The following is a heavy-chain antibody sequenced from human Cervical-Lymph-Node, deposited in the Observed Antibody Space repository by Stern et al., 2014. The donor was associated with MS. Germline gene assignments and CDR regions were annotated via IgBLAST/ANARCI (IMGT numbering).Heavy chain of an antibody. CDR2: ILTMSAQV. CDR1: GGTFTPYA. D-gene: IGHD2-8*01. J-gene: IGHJ4*02. V-gene: IGHV1-69*12. Sequence: QVQLVQSGAEVKKPGSSVKVSCKASGGTFTPYAITWVRQTPGPGLEWMGDILTMSAQVNYAQTFQGRVTITADESRTTVYLDLSNLRSEDTATYYCATGIVMVFGRGGYFDNWGQGTLVTVSS. CDR3: ATGIVMVFGRGGYFDN.